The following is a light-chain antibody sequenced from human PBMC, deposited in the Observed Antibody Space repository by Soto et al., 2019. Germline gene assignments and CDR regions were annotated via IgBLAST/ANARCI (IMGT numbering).Light chain of an antibody. CDR2: DVS. CDR1: SSDVGGYNY. J-gene: IGLJ1*01. Sequence: QSALTQPRSVSGSPGQSVTISCTGTSSDVGGYNYVSWYQQYPGKAPKLMIYDVSKRPSGVPDRFSGSKSGNTASLTISGLQDEDEADYYCCSYAGIYTSVFGTGTKVTVL. V-gene: IGLV2-11*01. CDR3: CSYAGIYTSV.